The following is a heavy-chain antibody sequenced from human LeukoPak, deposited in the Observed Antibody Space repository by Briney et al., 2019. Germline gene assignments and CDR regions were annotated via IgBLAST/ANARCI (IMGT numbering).Heavy chain of an antibody. D-gene: IGHD2-2*01. Sequence: PSETLTLTCTVSGGSISSSSYYWGWIRQPPGKGLECIGSIYYSGSTYYNPSLKSRVTISVDTSKNQFSLKLSSVTAADTAVYYCARPRVPAAPVGLQHWGRGTLVTVSS. V-gene: IGHV4-39*01. CDR2: IYYSGST. CDR3: ARPRVPAAPVGLQH. J-gene: IGHJ1*01. CDR1: GGSISSSSYY.